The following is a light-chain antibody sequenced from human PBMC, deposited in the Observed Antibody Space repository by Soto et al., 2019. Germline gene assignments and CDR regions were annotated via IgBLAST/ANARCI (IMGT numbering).Light chain of an antibody. CDR2: GAS. J-gene: IGKJ1*01. CDR1: QSISTY. V-gene: IGKV1-39*01. Sequence: DIQMTQSPSSPSASVGDRVTITCRASQSISTYLNWYQQKPGKAPKLLIYGASSLQSGVPSRFSGGGSGTDFNLTIDSLQAEDFATYYYQQSYSTPWTFGQGSKVEIK. CDR3: QQSYSTPWT.